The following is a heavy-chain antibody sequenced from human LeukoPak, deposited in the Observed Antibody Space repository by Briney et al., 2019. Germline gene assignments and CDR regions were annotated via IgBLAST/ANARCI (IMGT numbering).Heavy chain of an antibody. Sequence: GGSLRLSCAASGFTLSSYEMNWVRQAPGKGLEGVSYISSSGSTMYYADSVKGRFTISRDNAKNSLYLQMNSLRAEDTAVYYCARDLELNPNGYYYGMDVWGQGTTVTVSS. J-gene: IGHJ6*02. V-gene: IGHV3-48*03. CDR3: ARDLELNPNGYYYGMDV. CDR1: GFTLSSYE. CDR2: ISSSGSTM. D-gene: IGHD2-8*01.